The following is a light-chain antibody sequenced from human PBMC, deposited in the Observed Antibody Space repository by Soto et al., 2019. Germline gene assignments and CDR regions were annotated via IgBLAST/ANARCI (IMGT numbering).Light chain of an antibody. V-gene: IGLV1-51*01. J-gene: IGLJ2*01. CDR1: SSNIGADY. Sequence: QSVLTQPPSVSGAPGQRVTISCTGSSSNIGADYAVHWYQHLPGTAPKLLIYDNDKRPSGIPDRFSGSKSGTAATLGVTGLQTGDEADYYCATWDSSLSGVVFGGGTKLTVL. CDR3: ATWDSSLSGVV. CDR2: DND.